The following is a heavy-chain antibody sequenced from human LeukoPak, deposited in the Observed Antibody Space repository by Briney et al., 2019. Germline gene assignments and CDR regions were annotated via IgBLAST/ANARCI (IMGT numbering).Heavy chain of an antibody. J-gene: IGHJ4*02. Sequence: GGSLRLSCAASGFTFSSYAMHWVRQAPGKGLEWVAVISYDGSNKYYADSVKGRFTISRDNSKNTLYLQMNSLRAEDTAVYYCARSGRYERSDFDYWGQGTLVTVSS. D-gene: IGHD6-13*01. CDR3: ARSGRYERSDFDY. CDR2: ISYDGSNK. V-gene: IGHV3-30-3*01. CDR1: GFTFSSYA.